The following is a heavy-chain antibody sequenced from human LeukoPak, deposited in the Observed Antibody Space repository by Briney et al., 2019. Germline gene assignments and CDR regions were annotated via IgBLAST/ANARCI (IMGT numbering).Heavy chain of an antibody. D-gene: IGHD3-22*01. J-gene: IGHJ5*02. CDR2: IYSGGST. CDR1: GFTVSSYY. Sequence: GGSLRLSCAASGFTVSSYYMSWVRQAPGKGLEWVSVIYSGGSTYYADSVKGRFTISRDNSKNTLYLQMNSLRAEDTAVYYCAREGYYYDSSGYSNWFDPWGQGTLVTVSS. V-gene: IGHV3-53*01. CDR3: AREGYYYDSSGYSNWFDP.